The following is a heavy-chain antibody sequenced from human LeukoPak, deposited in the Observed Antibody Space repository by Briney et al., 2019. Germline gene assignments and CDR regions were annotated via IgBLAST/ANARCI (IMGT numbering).Heavy chain of an antibody. D-gene: IGHD3-22*01. Sequence: GGSLSLSCAASGFTFSSYAMSWVRQAPGKGLEWVSAISGSGGSTYYADSVKGRFTISRDNSKNTLYLQMNSLRAEDTAVYYCAKPFRYYYDSSGYYTMSAFDIWGQGTMVTVSS. CDR1: GFTFSSYA. J-gene: IGHJ3*02. CDR2: ISGSGGST. CDR3: AKPFRYYYDSSGYYTMSAFDI. V-gene: IGHV3-23*01.